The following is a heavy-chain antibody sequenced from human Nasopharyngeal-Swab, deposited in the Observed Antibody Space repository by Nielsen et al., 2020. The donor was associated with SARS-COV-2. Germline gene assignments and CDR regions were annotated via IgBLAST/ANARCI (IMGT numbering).Heavy chain of an antibody. Sequence: GGSLRFSCAASGFTFRFYTMHWVRQAPGKGLEWVSSVSTGGDYIHYADLVQGRFAISRDNAKDSLYLQMNSLRAEDTAIYYCARDRSGFGFDFWGQGALVTVSP. CDR1: GFTFRFYT. V-gene: IGHV3-21*01. CDR2: VSTGGDYI. D-gene: IGHD3-3*01. CDR3: ARDRSGFGFDF. J-gene: IGHJ4*02.